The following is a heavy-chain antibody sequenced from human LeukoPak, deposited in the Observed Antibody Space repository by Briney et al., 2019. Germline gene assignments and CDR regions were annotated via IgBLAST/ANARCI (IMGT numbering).Heavy chain of an antibody. V-gene: IGHV5-51*01. CDR2: IYPGDSDT. CDR3: ARGGWGSGLYYNYGMDV. CDR1: GYSFTSYW. D-gene: IGHD3-10*01. Sequence: GESLKISCKGSGYSFTSYWIGWVRQMPGKGLEWMGIIYPGDSDTRYSPSFQGQVTISADKSISTAYLQWSSPKASDTAMYYCARGGWGSGLYYNYGMDVWGQGTTVTVSS. J-gene: IGHJ6*02.